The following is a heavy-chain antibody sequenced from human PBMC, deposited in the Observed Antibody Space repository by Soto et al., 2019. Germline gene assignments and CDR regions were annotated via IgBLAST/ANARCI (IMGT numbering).Heavy chain of an antibody. D-gene: IGHD2-15*01. CDR3: ARGDEGYCSGGSCYYTY. Sequence: ASVKVSCKASGYTFTSYGISWVRQAPGQGLEWMGWISAYNGNTNYAQKLQGRVTMTTDTSTSTAYMELRSLRSDDTAVYYCARGDEGYCSGGSCYYTYWGQGTLVTVSS. CDR2: ISAYNGNT. V-gene: IGHV1-18*01. J-gene: IGHJ4*02. CDR1: GYTFTSYG.